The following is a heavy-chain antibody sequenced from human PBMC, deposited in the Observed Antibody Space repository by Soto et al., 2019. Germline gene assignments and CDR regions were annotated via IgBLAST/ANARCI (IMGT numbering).Heavy chain of an antibody. D-gene: IGHD2-15*01. CDR1: GGSISSNDFY. CDR3: ARSALYLRAKPGPRHFDY. J-gene: IGHJ4*02. Sequence: PSETLSLTCIVSGGSISSNDFYWSWIRQHPGKGLEWIGYIYYSGSTYYNPSLKSRVTISVDTSKNQFSLKLSSVTAADTAVYYCARSALYLRAKPGPRHFDYWGQGTLVTVSS. V-gene: IGHV4-31*03. CDR2: IYYSGST.